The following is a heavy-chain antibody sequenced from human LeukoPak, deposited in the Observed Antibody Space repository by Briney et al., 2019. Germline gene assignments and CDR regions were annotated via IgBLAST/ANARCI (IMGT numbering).Heavy chain of an antibody. V-gene: IGHV1-18*04. CDR2: ISAYNGNT. Sequence: ASVKVSCKASGYTFTGYYMHWVRQAPGQGLEWMGWISAYNGNTNYAQKLQGRVTMTTDTSTSTAYMELRSLRSDDTAVYYCARVRFEEMAYKYWGQGTLVTVSS. CDR3: ARVRFEEMAYKY. J-gene: IGHJ4*02. CDR1: GYTFTGYY. D-gene: IGHD5-24*01.